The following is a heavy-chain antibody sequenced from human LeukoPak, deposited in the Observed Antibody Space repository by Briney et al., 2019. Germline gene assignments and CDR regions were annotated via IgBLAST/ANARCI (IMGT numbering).Heavy chain of an antibody. D-gene: IGHD1-26*01. CDR1: GGSISSYY. Sequence: SETLSLTCTVSGGSISSYYWSWIRQPPGKGLEWIGYIYYSGSTNYNPSLKSRVTISVDTSKNQFSLKLSSVTAADTAVYYCARDQREWELSPRDGMDVWGQGTTVTVSS. J-gene: IGHJ6*02. V-gene: IGHV4-59*12. CDR2: IYYSGST. CDR3: ARDQREWELSPRDGMDV.